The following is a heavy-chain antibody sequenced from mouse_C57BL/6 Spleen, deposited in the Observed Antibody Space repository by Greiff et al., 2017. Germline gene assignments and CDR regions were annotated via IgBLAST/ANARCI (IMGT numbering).Heavy chain of an antibody. Sequence: QVQLQQPGAELVKPGASVKLSCKASGYTFTSYWMQWVKQRPGQGLEWIGEIDPSDSYTNYNQKFKGKATLTVATSSSTASMQLSSLTSEDSAVYYCARFWGGRAMDYWGQGTSVTVSS. CDR3: ARFWGGRAMDY. CDR1: GYTFTSYW. V-gene: IGHV1-50*01. CDR2: IDPSDSYT. J-gene: IGHJ4*01. D-gene: IGHD3-3*01.